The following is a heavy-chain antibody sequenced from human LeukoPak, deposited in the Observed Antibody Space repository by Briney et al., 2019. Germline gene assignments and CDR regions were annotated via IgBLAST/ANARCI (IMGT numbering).Heavy chain of an antibody. Sequence: GASVKVSCKASGYTFTSNYIHWVRQAPGQGLEWMGWISAYNGNTNYAQKLQGRVTMTTDTSTSTAYMELRSLRSDDTAVYYCARDRYCSGGSCQNWFDPWGQGTLVTVSS. CDR1: GYTFTSNY. D-gene: IGHD2-15*01. J-gene: IGHJ5*02. CDR2: ISAYNGNT. V-gene: IGHV1-18*04. CDR3: ARDRYCSGGSCQNWFDP.